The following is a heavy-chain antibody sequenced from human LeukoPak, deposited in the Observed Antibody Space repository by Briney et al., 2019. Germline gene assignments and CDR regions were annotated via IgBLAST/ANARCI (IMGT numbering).Heavy chain of an antibody. CDR3: ARGDYYGSGSYYYYGMDV. J-gene: IGHJ6*02. CDR2: IYYSGST. CDR1: GGSISSSSYY. D-gene: IGHD3-10*01. Sequence: PSETLSLTCTVSGGSISSSSYYWGWIRQPPGKGLEWIGSIYYSGSTYYNPSLKSRVTISVDTSKNQFSLKLSSVTAADTAVYYCARGDYYGSGSYYYYGMDVWGQGTTVTVSS. V-gene: IGHV4-39*07.